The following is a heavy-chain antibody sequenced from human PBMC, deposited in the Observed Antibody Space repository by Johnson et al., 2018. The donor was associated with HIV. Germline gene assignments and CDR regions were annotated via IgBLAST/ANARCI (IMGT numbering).Heavy chain of an antibody. CDR3: ARDRGSSSWYRDAFDI. V-gene: IGHV3-30*04. Sequence: QVQLVESGGGVVQPGRSLRLSCAASGFTFSNYAIHWVRQAPGKGLEWVAIISYDGNNKYYADSVKGRFTISRDNSKNTLYLQMNSLRAEDTAVYYCARDRGSSSWYRDAFDIWGQGTMVTVSS. D-gene: IGHD6-13*01. CDR2: ISYDGNNK. CDR1: GFTFSNYA. J-gene: IGHJ3*02.